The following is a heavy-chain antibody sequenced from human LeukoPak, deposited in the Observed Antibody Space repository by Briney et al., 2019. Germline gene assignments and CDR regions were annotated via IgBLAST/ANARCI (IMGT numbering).Heavy chain of an antibody. CDR1: GYSFTSYW. D-gene: IGHD5-18*01. V-gene: IGHV5-10-1*01. CDR2: IDPSDSYT. J-gene: IGHJ4*02. Sequence: GESLRISCKGSGYSFTSYWISWVRPMHGKGLEWMGRIDPSDSYTNYSPSFQGHVTISADKSISTAYLQWSSLKASDTAMYYCARAEGDTAMVIDYWGQGTLVTVSS. CDR3: ARAEGDTAMVIDY.